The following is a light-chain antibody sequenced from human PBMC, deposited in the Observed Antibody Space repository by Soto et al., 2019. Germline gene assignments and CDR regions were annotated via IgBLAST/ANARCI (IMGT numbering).Light chain of an antibody. J-gene: IGLJ1*01. CDR2: EVN. CDR1: SSNVGRYKL. V-gene: IGLV2-23*02. Sequence: QSALTQPASVSGSPGQSITISCTGTSSNVGRYKLVSWYQQHPGKAPKLMIFEVNKRPSGVSNRFSGSKSGNTASLTISGLKVEDEADYYCCSSGGSPKYVFGTGTKVTVL. CDR3: CSSGGSPKYV.